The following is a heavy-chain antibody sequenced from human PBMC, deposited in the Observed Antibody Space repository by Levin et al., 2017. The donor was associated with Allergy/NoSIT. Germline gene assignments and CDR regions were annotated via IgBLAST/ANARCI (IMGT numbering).Heavy chain of an antibody. Sequence: HAGGSLRLSCAASGFDFGGFGMHWVRQAPGKGLEWVAIISYDGRSKFYADSVRGRFIISRDNAKNTMFLHMNSLRPEDTAVYYVVKAYYSSSAWGNGLDVWGQGTTVTVSS. V-gene: IGHV3-30*18. D-gene: IGHD6-13*01. CDR3: VKAYYSSSAWGNGLDV. CDR1: GFDFGGFG. J-gene: IGHJ6*02. CDR2: ISYDGRSK.